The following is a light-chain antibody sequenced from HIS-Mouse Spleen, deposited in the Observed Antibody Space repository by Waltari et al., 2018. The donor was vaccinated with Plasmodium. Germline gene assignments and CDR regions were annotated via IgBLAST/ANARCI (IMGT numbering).Light chain of an antibody. J-gene: IGKJ4*01. CDR3: QQFNSYPLT. Sequence: AIQLTQSPYPLSPSVGDRVTSTCRASQGISSALAWYQQKPGKAPKLLIYDASSLESGVPSRFSGSGSGTDFTLTISSLQPEDFATYYCQQFNSYPLTFGGGTKVEIK. CDR1: QGISSA. V-gene: IGKV1-13*02. CDR2: DAS.